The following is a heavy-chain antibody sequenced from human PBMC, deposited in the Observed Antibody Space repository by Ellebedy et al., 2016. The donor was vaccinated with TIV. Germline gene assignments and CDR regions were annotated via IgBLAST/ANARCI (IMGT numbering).Heavy chain of an antibody. D-gene: IGHD6-19*01. CDR1: GFPFSSYS. J-gene: IGHJ4*02. Sequence: GESLKISXVASGFPFSSYSMNWVRQAPGKGLEWVSSISSSSSYIHYSDSVKGRFTISRDNAKNSLFLQMNSLTVEDTAVYYCARGARGSGWTITDYWGQGALVTVSS. V-gene: IGHV3-21*01. CDR3: ARGARGSGWTITDY. CDR2: ISSSSSYI.